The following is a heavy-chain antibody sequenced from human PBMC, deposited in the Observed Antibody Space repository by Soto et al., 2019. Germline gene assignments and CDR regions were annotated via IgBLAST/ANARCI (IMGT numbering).Heavy chain of an antibody. J-gene: IGHJ6*02. CDR2: IIPIFGTA. V-gene: IGHV1-69*13. D-gene: IGHD3-3*01. Sequence: SVKVSCKASGGTFSSYAISWVRQAPGQGLEWMGGIIPIFGTANYAQKFQGRVTITADESTSTAYMGLSSLRSEDTAVYYCARDLTISGDTYYYYYGMDVWGQGTTVTVSS. CDR3: ARDLTISGDTYYYYYGMDV. CDR1: GGTFSSYA.